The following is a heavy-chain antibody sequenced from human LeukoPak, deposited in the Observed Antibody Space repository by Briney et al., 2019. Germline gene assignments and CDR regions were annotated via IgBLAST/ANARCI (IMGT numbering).Heavy chain of an antibody. CDR1: GYTFTSYD. CDR3: ARRRSGLRSANWFDP. Sequence: GASVNVSCKASGYTFTSYDINWVRQATGQGLEWMGWMNPNSGNTGYAQKFQGRVTMTRNTSISTAYMELSSLRSEDTAVYYCARRRSGLRSANWFDPWGQGTLVTVSS. CDR2: MNPNSGNT. D-gene: IGHD3-3*01. V-gene: IGHV1-8*01. J-gene: IGHJ5*02.